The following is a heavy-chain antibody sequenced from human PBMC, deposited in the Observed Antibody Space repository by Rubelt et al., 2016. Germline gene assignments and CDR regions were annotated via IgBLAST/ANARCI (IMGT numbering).Heavy chain of an antibody. J-gene: IGHJ4*02. CDR3: ARAPLYGSGTYGPYDY. CDR2: IHHNDNT. CDR1: GYSITSAYY. V-gene: IGHV4-38-2*02. D-gene: IGHD3-10*01. Sequence: QVLLQQWGAGLLKPSETLSLTCNVSGYSITSAYYWAWIRQPPGKGLEWIGNIHHNDNTYYNPSLKSRVTISVDTSKNQFSRKLSAVTAADTAVYYCARAPLYGSGTYGPYDYWGQGTLVTVSS.